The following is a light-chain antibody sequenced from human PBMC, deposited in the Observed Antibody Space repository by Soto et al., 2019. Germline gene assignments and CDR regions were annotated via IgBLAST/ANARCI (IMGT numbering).Light chain of an antibody. CDR3: QQYDNLPPPIT. Sequence: DIQMTQSPSTLSGSVGDRVTITCRASQTISSWLAWYQQKPGKAPKLLIYKASTLESGVPSRFSGSGPGTEFAPTISSLQLDDIATYYCQQYDNLPPPITFGQGTRLEIK. CDR2: KAS. CDR1: QTISSW. V-gene: IGKV1-5*03. J-gene: IGKJ5*01.